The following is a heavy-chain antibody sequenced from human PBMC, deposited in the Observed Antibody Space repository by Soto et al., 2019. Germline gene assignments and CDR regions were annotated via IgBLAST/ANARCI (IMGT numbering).Heavy chain of an antibody. V-gene: IGHV1-46*01. CDR3: ARGGYYYDSIGPGNAFDI. CDR2: INPSGGST. CDR1: GYTFTSYY. Sequence: GASVKVSCKASGYTFTSYYMHWVRQAPGQGLEWMGIINPSGGSTSYAQKFQGRVTMTRDTSTSTVYMELSSLRSEDTAAYYCARGGYYYDSIGPGNAFDIWGQGTMVTVSS. J-gene: IGHJ3*02. D-gene: IGHD3-22*01.